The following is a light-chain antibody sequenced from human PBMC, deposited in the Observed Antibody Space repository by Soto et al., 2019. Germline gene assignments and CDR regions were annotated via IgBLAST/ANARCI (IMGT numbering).Light chain of an antibody. V-gene: IGLV4-60*03. CDR3: ETWDSNVWV. J-gene: IGLJ3*02. CDR1: SGHSSYI. Sequence: QLVLTQSSSASASLGSSVKLTCTLSSGHSSYIIAWHQQQPGKAPRYLMKLEGSGSYNKGSGVPDRFSGSSSGADRYLTISNLQSEDEADYYCETWDSNVWVFGGGTSSPS. CDR2: LEGSGSY.